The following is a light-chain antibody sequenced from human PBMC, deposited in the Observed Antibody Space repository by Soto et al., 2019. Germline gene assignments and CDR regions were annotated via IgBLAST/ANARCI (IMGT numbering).Light chain of an antibody. Sequence: QSVLTQLSSASASLGSSVKLTCTLSSGYVSYIVEWHQLKPGKAPRYLMNLEGTGRYNKGSGVPDRFSGSSSGPDRYLIISNLQSEDEADYYCETWANNIWVFGGGTKLTVL. CDR1: SGYVSYI. J-gene: IGLJ3*02. V-gene: IGLV4-60*03. CDR2: LEGTGRY. CDR3: ETWANNIWV.